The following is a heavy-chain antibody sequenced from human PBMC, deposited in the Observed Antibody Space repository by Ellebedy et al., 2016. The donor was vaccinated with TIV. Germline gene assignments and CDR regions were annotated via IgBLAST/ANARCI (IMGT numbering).Heavy chain of an antibody. Sequence: GESLKISCAASGFTFSSYWMHWVRQALGKGLAWVSLINSDGSRTTYADSVKGRFTISRDNAKNTLYLQMNSLRAEATAVYFCTRGKARTGYQYGMDLWGQGTTVAVSS. J-gene: IGHJ6*02. V-gene: IGHV3-74*01. CDR1: GFTFSSYW. CDR2: INSDGSRT. D-gene: IGHD6-13*01. CDR3: TRGKARTGYQYGMDL.